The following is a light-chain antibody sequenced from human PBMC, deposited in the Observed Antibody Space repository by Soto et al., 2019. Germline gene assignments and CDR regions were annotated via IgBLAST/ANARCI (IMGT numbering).Light chain of an antibody. CDR3: MQALQTPFT. J-gene: IGKJ3*01. Sequence: DIVMTQSPLSLPVTPGEPASISCRSSQSLLHSNGYNYLDWYLQKPGQSPQLLIYLGSSRASGVPDRFSGSGSGTDVTLKISRVEAEDVGFYYCMQALQTPFTFGPGTKVDIK. CDR2: LGS. CDR1: QSLLHSNGYNY. V-gene: IGKV2-28*01.